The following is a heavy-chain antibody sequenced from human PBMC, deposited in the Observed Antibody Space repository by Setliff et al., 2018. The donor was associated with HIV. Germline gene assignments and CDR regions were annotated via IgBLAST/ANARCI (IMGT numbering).Heavy chain of an antibody. J-gene: IGHJ4*02. CDR3: MRGRSITIFGVAYFDF. CDR2: VYHSGTT. D-gene: IGHD3-3*01. CDR1: GASLSRSTYY. V-gene: IGHV4-39*07. Sequence: SETLSLTCTVSGASLSRSTYYWGWIRQPPGKGLEWIGSVYHSGTTYYNPSLKSRVTISVDMSNNQFSLKVTSVTAADTAVYYCMRGRSITIFGVAYFDFWGQGTQVTVSS.